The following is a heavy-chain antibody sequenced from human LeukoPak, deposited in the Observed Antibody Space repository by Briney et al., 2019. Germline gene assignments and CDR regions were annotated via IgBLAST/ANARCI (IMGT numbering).Heavy chain of an antibody. D-gene: IGHD2-15*01. CDR2: ISWNSGSI. V-gene: IGHV3-9*01. CDR3: AKDSGRDYYYYYGMDV. CDR1: GFPFDDYA. Sequence: GRSLRLSCAASGFPFDDYAMHWVRQAPGKGLEWVSGISWNSGSIGYADSVKGRFTIFRDNAKNSLYLQMNSLRAEDTALYYCAKDSGRDYYYYYGMDVWGQGTTVTVSS. J-gene: IGHJ6*02.